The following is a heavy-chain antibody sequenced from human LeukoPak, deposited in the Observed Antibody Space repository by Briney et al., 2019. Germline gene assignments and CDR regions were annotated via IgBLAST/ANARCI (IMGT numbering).Heavy chain of an antibody. D-gene: IGHD3-3*02. Sequence: GESLRLSCAASGFTFSNAWMSWVRQAPGKGLEWVGRIKSKTDGGTTDYAAPVKGRFTISRDDSKNTLYLQMNSLKTEDTAVYYCTTDLGDHFWSGLLWFDPWGQGTLVTVSS. J-gene: IGHJ5*02. CDR3: TTDLGDHFWSGLLWFDP. CDR2: IKSKTDGGTT. CDR1: GFTFSNAW. V-gene: IGHV3-15*01.